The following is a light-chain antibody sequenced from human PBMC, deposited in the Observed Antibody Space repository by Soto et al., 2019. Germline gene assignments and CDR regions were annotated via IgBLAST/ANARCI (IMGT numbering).Light chain of an antibody. Sequence: DIQLTQSPSFLSASVRDRVTITCRASQVLSSYLAWYQQKPGKAPKLLIYGVSTLQSGVPSRFSGSGSGTELTLTISSLQHEDFATYYCQQLNTYPLTFGGGTKVEIK. V-gene: IGKV1-9*01. J-gene: IGKJ4*01. CDR3: QQLNTYPLT. CDR2: GVS. CDR1: QVLSSY.